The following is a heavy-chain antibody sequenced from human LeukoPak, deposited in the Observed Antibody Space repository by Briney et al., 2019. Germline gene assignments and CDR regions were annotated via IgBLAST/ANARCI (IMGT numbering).Heavy chain of an antibody. Sequence: ASVKVSCKASGYTFTGYYMHWVRQAPGQGLEWMGWMNPNSGNTGYAQKFQGRVTMTRNTSISTAYMELSSLRSEDTAVYYCARRGEYYYCSGSSDAFDIWGQGTMVTVSS. CDR2: MNPNSGNT. J-gene: IGHJ3*02. CDR3: ARRGEYYYCSGSSDAFDI. D-gene: IGHD3-10*01. CDR1: GYTFTGYY. V-gene: IGHV1-8*02.